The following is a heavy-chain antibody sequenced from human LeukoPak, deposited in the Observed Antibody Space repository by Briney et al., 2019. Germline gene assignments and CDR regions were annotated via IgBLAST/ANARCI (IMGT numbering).Heavy chain of an antibody. CDR2: ISAYDGNT. D-gene: IGHD3-10*01. J-gene: IGHJ5*02. CDR3: ARERGRQLGVDP. CDR1: GYTFTNYD. V-gene: IGHV1-18*01. Sequence: ASVKVSCKASGYTFTNYDISWVRQAPGQGLEWMGWISAYDGNTNSAQNLLGRVSMTTDTSTSTAYMELRSLRSDDTAVYYCARERGRQLGVDPWGQGTLVTVSP.